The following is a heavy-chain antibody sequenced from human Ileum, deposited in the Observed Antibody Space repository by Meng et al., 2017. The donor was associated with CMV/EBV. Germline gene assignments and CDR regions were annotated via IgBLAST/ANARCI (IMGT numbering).Heavy chain of an antibody. D-gene: IGHD1-7*01. Sequence: GESLKISCEASGFNLEDYAMTWVRQAPGKGLEWVSHINWNGGKITYAGSVKGRFTISRDNAKNSLSLQLNSLSAEDTAFYFCAREGQGGMTGPTNGLDVWGQGTPVTVSS. V-gene: IGHV3-20*04. CDR2: INWNGGKI. CDR3: AREGQGGMTGPTNGLDV. CDR1: GFNLEDYA. J-gene: IGHJ6*02.